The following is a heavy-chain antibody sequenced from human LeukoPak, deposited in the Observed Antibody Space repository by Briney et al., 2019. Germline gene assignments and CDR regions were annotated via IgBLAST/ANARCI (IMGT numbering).Heavy chain of an antibody. J-gene: IGHJ4*02. CDR2: INPNSGDT. D-gene: IGHD2/OR15-2a*01. Sequence: GASVKVSCKASGYTFTGYHMHWVRQAPGQGLEWMGRINPNSGDTNYAQKFQGRVTMTRDTSISTAYVELSRLRSDDTAVYNRASDRDGAFPRWGQGTLVTVSS. V-gene: IGHV1-2*06. CDR1: GYTFTGYH. CDR3: ASDRDGAFPR.